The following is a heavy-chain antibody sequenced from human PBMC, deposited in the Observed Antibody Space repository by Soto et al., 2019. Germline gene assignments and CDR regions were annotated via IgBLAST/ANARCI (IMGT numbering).Heavy chain of an antibody. CDR2: ISGGGSGT. J-gene: IGHJ5*02. V-gene: IGHV3-23*01. D-gene: IGHD3-22*01. CDR1: GFTFGSYA. Sequence: EMQLSESGGGLVQPGGSLRLSCAASGFTFGSYAMSWVRQAPGKGLEWVSAISGGGSGTYYADSVKGRFTISRDNAKKALCLQMNGLRFEDTAIYYCAKAPKSSVRFSRCAPWGEGTLVTASS. CDR3: AKAPKSSVRFSRCAP.